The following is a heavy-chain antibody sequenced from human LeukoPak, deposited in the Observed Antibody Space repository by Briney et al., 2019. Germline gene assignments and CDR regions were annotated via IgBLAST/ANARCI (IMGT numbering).Heavy chain of an antibody. CDR1: GLTFSSYW. Sequence: GGSLRLSRAASGLTFSSYWMSWVRQAPGKGLEWVGNINQDGSEKYYVDSVKGRFTISRDNAKKSLYLQMNSLRAEDTALYYCASCGYRYGQYYYYMDVWGKGTTVTVSS. D-gene: IGHD5-18*01. V-gene: IGHV3-7*01. CDR2: INQDGSEK. CDR3: ASCGYRYGQYYYYMDV. J-gene: IGHJ6*03.